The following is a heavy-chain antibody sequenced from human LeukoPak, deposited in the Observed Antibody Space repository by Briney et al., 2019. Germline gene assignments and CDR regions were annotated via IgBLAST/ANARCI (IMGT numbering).Heavy chain of an antibody. CDR1: EFTFSTHW. CDR3: ARHRSGGSQDDAFDI. V-gene: IGHV3-7*01. J-gene: IGHJ3*02. Sequence: PGGSLRLSCAASEFTFSTHWMTWVRQAPGKGLEWVADIKQDGSEKYYVDSVKGRFTISRQNAKKSLFLQMNSLRAGDTAVYYCARHRSGGSQDDAFDIWGQGTLVTVSS. CDR2: IKQDGSEK. D-gene: IGHD2-15*01.